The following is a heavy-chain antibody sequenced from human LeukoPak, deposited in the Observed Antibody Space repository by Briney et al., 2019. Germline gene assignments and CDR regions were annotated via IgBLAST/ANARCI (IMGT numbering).Heavy chain of an antibody. Sequence: GESLKISCRGSGYNFPAYWIGWVRQMPGKGLEWMGIIYPGDSDTRYSPSFRGQVTISADKFLSTAFLQWSSLEASDNAMYYCARRDSGFEFFDYWGQGTLVTVSS. D-gene: IGHD5-12*01. CDR2: IYPGDSDT. V-gene: IGHV5-51*01. CDR1: GYNFPAYW. CDR3: ARRDSGFEFFDY. J-gene: IGHJ4*02.